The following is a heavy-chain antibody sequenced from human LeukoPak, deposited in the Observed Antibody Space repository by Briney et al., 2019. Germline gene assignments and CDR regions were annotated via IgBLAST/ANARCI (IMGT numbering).Heavy chain of an antibody. J-gene: IGHJ4*02. D-gene: IGHD3-16*02. CDR3: AKGGYRYEGNLDY. V-gene: IGHV3-23*01. CDR2: ISGSGGSI. CDR1: GFTFTTYA. Sequence: PGGSLRLSCAASGFTFTTYAVSWVRQAPGKGLEWVSAISGSGGSIYYADSVKGRFTISRDNSKNTLYLQMSSLRAEDTAVYYCAKGGYRYEGNLDYWGQGTLVTVSS.